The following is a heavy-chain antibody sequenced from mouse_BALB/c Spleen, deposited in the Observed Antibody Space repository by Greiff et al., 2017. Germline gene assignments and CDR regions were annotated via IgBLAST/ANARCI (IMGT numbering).Heavy chain of an antibody. J-gene: IGHJ4*01. CDR3: ARGGSSPHYYAMDY. Sequence: EVKVVESGGGLVKPGGSLKLSCAASGFTFSDYYMYWVRQTPEKRLEWVATISDGGSYTYYPDSVKGRFTISREHAKNNLYLQMSSLKSEDTAMYYCARGGSSPHYYAMDYWGQGTSVTVSS. V-gene: IGHV5-4*02. CDR1: GFTFSDYY. D-gene: IGHD1-1*01. CDR2: ISDGGSYT.